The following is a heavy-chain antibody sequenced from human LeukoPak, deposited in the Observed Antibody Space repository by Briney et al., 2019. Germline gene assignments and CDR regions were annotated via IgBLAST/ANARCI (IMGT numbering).Heavy chain of an antibody. D-gene: IGHD6-13*01. CDR1: GFTFSTYG. V-gene: IGHV3-23*01. Sequence: PGGSLRVSCVASGFTFSTYGLAWVRQAPGKGLEWVSSISGGGSNIYYGDSVKGRFTISRDNSKNTLYLQLNSLRVEDTAIYYCAKAQASKVTAAFSRGFDRWGQGTLVTVSS. CDR2: ISGGGSNI. CDR3: AKAQASKVTAAFSRGFDR. J-gene: IGHJ5*02.